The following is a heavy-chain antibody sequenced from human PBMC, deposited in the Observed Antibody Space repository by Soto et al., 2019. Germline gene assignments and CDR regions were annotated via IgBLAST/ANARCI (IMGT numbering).Heavy chain of an antibody. CDR3: ASLVTSMASGVTNFDY. CDR2: IIPIFGTA. V-gene: IGHV1-69*13. Sequence: SVKVSCKASGGTFSSYAISWVRQAPGQGLEWMGGIIPIFGTANYAQKFQGRVTITADESTSTAYMELSSLRSEDTAVYYCASLVTSMASGVTNFDYWGQGTLVTVSS. J-gene: IGHJ4*02. CDR1: GGTFSSYA. D-gene: IGHD5-18*01.